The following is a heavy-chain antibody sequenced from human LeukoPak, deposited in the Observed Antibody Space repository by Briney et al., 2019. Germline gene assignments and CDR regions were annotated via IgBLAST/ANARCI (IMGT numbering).Heavy chain of an antibody. V-gene: IGHV3-48*04. J-gene: IGHJ4*02. CDR1: EFTFSNYW. D-gene: IGHD2-2*01. CDR3: ARRVPAGYFDY. Sequence: GGSLRLSCEASEFTFSNYWMSWVRQAPGKGLEWVSYISSGSSTIYYADSVKGRFTISRDNAKNSLFLQMNSLRAEDTAVYYCARRVPAGYFDYWGQGTLVTVSS. CDR2: ISSGSSTI.